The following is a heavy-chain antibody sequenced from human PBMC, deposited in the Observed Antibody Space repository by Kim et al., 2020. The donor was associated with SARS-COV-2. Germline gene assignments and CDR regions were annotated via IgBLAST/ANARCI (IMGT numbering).Heavy chain of an antibody. D-gene: IGHD5-12*01. CDR2: IRSKAYGGTT. Sequence: GGSLRLSCTASGFTFGDYAMSWFRQAPGKGLEWVGFIRSKAYGGTTEYAASVKGRFTISRDDSKSIAYLQMNSLKTEDTAVYYCTRAHSGYDYGLYGMDVWGQGTTVTVSS. CDR3: TRAHSGYDYGLYGMDV. V-gene: IGHV3-49*03. CDR1: GFTFGDYA. J-gene: IGHJ6*02.